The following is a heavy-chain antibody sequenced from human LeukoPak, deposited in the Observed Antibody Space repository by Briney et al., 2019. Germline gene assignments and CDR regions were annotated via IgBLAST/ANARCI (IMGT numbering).Heavy chain of an antibody. D-gene: IGHD1-26*01. V-gene: IGHV3-7*03. Sequence: GGSLRLSCAASGFTFSSYWMSWVRQAPGKGLEWVANIKQDGSEKYYVDSVKGRFTISRDNAKNSLYLQMNSLRAEDTAVYYCARRGEELIGEYYFDYWGQGTLVTVSS. CDR1: GFTFSSYW. CDR2: IKQDGSEK. J-gene: IGHJ4*02. CDR3: ARRGEELIGEYYFDY.